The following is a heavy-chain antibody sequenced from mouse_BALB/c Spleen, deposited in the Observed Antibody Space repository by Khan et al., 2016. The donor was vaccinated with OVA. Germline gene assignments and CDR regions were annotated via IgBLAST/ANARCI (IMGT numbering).Heavy chain of an antibody. Sequence: VQLQESGPGLVAPSQSLSITCTVSGFSLSRYNIHWVRQPPGKGLEWLGMIWGGGGTDYNSTLKSRLSISKDNSTNHAFLKMNSLQTDDTAMYFCARAYYRYDGYYAMDYWGQGTSVTVSA. V-gene: IGHV2-6-4*01. CDR2: IWGGGGT. J-gene: IGHJ4*01. CDR1: GFSLSRYN. D-gene: IGHD2-14*01. CDR3: ARAYYRYDGYYAMDY.